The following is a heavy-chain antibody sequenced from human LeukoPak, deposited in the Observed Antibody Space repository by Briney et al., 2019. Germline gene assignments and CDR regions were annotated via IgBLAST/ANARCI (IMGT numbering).Heavy chain of an antibody. J-gene: IGHJ4*02. Sequence: KPSETLSLTCTVSGGSISGYYWSWIRQPPGKGLEWTGFMYYSGNTDYNPSLKSRVTMTVATAKNQFSLNLSSVTAADTAVYYCARMYHSSGHNQPFDCWGQGILVTVSS. V-gene: IGHV4-59*01. CDR3: ARMYHSSGHNQPFDC. D-gene: IGHD3-22*01. CDR2: MYYSGNT. CDR1: GGSISGYY.